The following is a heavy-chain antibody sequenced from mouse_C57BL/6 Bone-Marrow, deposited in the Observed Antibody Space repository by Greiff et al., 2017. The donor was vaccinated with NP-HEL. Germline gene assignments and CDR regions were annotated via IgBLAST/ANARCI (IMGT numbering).Heavy chain of an antibody. Sequence: DVQLQESGGGLVQPKGSLKLSCAASGFSFNTYAMNWVRQAPGKGLEWVARIRSKSNNYATYYADSVKDRFTISRDDSESMLYLQMNNLKTDDPAMYSCVRLEDGTTVVATWAGSFEFWGTGTTVTVSS. CDR1: GFSFNTYA. CDR2: IRSKSNNYAT. CDR3: VRLEDGTTVVATWAGSFEF. V-gene: IGHV10-1*01. J-gene: IGHJ1*03. D-gene: IGHD1-1*01.